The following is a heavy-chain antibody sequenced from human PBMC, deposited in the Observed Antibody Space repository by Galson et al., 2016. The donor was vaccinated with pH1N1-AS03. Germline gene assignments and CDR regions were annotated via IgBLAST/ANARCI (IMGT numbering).Heavy chain of an antibody. V-gene: IGHV3-21*01. D-gene: IGHD2-2*01. Sequence: SLRLTCAASGFPFSGYSMNWVRQAPGKGLEWVSFISTTSSSIYYADSVKGRFTISRDNAKNSLFLQMTSLRAEDTAVYYCSRGDYCSSTSCFWPPLYGMDVWGQGTTVTVSS. CDR1: GFPFSGYS. CDR3: SRGDYCSSTSCFWPPLYGMDV. J-gene: IGHJ6*02. CDR2: ISTTSSSI.